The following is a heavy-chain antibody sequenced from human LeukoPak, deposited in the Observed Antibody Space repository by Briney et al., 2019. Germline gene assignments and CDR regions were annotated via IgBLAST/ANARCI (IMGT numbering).Heavy chain of an antibody. J-gene: IGHJ5*02. Sequence: SETLSLTCTVSGDSISNYYWSWIRQPAGKGLEWIGRIYTSGSTNYNPSLKSRVTMSVDTSKNQFSLKLSSVTAADTAVYYCARGYYDSGSYPDWFDPWGQGTLVTVSS. D-gene: IGHD3-10*01. CDR3: ARGYYDSGSYPDWFDP. CDR1: GDSISNYY. V-gene: IGHV4-4*07. CDR2: IYTSGST.